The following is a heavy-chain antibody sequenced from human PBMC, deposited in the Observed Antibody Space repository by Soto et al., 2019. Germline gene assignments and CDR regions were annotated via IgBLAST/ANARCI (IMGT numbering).Heavy chain of an antibody. Sequence: KASETLSLTCAVSGGSISSSNWWSWVRQPPGKGLEWIGEIYHSGSTNYNPSLKSRVTISVDKSKNQFSLKLSSVTAADTAVYYCARDLRSDDFWSGYYPDDYYGMDVWGQGTTVTVSS. CDR2: IYHSGST. V-gene: IGHV4-4*02. CDR1: GGSISSSNW. J-gene: IGHJ6*02. CDR3: ARDLRSDDFWSGYYPDDYYGMDV. D-gene: IGHD3-3*01.